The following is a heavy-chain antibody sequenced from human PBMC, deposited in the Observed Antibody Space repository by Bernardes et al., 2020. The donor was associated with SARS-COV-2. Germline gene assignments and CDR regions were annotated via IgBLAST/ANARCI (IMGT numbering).Heavy chain of an antibody. CDR2: ITPSSGVT. Sequence: ASVKVSCKASGYTFTPYYIHWVRQAPGQGFEWMGWITPSSGVTNYAQKFQGGVTMTRDTSISTAYMELSSLRADDTAVFYCARGPISSIDFWGQGSLVTVSS. CDR3: ARGPISSIDF. J-gene: IGHJ4*02. CDR1: GYTFTPYY. D-gene: IGHD3-10*01. V-gene: IGHV1-2*02.